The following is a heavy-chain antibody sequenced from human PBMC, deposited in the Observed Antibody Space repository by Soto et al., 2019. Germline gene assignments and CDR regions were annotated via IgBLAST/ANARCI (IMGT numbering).Heavy chain of an antibody. J-gene: IGHJ4*02. CDR2: IYPGDSDT. V-gene: IGHV5-51*01. CDR1: GYSFTSYL. Sequence: PGESLKISCKRSGYSFTSYLIGWVRQMPGKGLEWMGIIYPGDSDTRYSPSFQGQVTISADKSISTAYLQWSSLKASDTAMYYCARHIVATSTRAGRLYYFDYWGQGTLVTVSS. CDR3: ARHIVATSTRAGRLYYFDY. D-gene: IGHD5-12*01.